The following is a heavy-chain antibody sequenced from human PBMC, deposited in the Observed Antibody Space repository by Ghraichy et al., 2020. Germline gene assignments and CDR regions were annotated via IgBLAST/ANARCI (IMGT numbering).Heavy chain of an antibody. V-gene: IGHV4-59*08. CDR1: GGSISSYY. Sequence: SETLSLTCTVSGGSISSYYWSWIRQPPGKGLEWIGYIYYSGSTNYNPSLKSRVTISVDTSKNQFSLKLSSVTAADTAVYYCARHLDYGGNSGHYYYYGMDVWGQGTTVTVSS. CDR3: ARHLDYGGNSGHYYYYGMDV. D-gene: IGHD4-23*01. J-gene: IGHJ6*02. CDR2: IYYSGST.